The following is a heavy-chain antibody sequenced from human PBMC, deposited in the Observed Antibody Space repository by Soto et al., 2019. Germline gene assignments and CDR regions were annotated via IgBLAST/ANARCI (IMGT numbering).Heavy chain of an antibody. Sequence: EVQLVESGGGLVQPGGSLRLSCTASGFAFSHYWMHWVRQAPGKGLMWVSRINGDGSATTYADSVKGRLTISRDNAKNTLYLQMNRLRAEDTAVYYFVGSDGFEPWGQGTLVSVSS. CDR2: INGDGSAT. J-gene: IGHJ5*02. CDR3: VGSDGFEP. CDR1: GFAFSHYW. V-gene: IGHV3-74*01.